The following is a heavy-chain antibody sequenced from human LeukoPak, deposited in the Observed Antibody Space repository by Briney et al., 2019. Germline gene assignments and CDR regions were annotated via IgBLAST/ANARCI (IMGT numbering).Heavy chain of an antibody. CDR2: INPSGGST. CDR1: GYTFTSYY. Sequence: ASVKVSCKASGYTFTSYYMHWVRQAPGQGLEWMGIINPSGGSTSYAQKFQGRVTMTRDTSTSTVYMELSSLRSEDTAVYYCARDIDDYGDYSPFDYWGQGTLVTVSS. CDR3: ARDIDDYGDYSPFDY. D-gene: IGHD4-17*01. J-gene: IGHJ4*02. V-gene: IGHV1-46*01.